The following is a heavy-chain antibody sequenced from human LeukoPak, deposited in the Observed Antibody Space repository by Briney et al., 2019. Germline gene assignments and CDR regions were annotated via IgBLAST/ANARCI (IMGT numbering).Heavy chain of an antibody. CDR1: GFTLSDYY. D-gene: IGHD1-26*01. Sequence: GGSLRLSCAASGFTLSDYYMSWIRQAPGKGLEWVAVIWYDGSDKFYADSVRGRFTISRDNSKKTLYLQMNSLRAEDTAVYYCARDRIVGASSLIYWGQGTLVTVSS. CDR2: IWYDGSDK. CDR3: ARDRIVGASSLIY. V-gene: IGHV3-33*08. J-gene: IGHJ4*02.